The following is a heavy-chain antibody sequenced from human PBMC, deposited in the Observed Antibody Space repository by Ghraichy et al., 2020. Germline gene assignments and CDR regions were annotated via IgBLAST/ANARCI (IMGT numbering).Heavy chain of an antibody. D-gene: IGHD5-18*01. V-gene: IGHV3-23*01. CDR1: GFTFSSYA. Sequence: GGSLRLSCAASGFTFSSYAMSWVRQAPGKGLEWVSAISGSGGSTYYADSVKGRFTISRDNSKNTLYLQMNSLRAEDTAVYYCAKSPPTYYTAMVRGVFDYWGQGTLVTVSS. J-gene: IGHJ4*02. CDR3: AKSPPTYYTAMVRGVFDY. CDR2: ISGSGGST.